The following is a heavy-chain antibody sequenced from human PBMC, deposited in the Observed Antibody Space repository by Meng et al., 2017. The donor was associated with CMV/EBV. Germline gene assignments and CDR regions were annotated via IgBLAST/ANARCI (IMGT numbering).Heavy chain of an antibody. Sequence: GSLRLSCAVYGGSFSGYYWSWIRQPPGKGLEWIGGINHSGSTNYNPSLKSRVTISVDTSKNQFSLKLSSVTAADTAVYYCARGSWFDPWGQGTLVTVSS. V-gene: IGHV4-34*01. CDR2: INHSGST. CDR1: GGSFSGYY. CDR3: ARGSWFDP. J-gene: IGHJ5*02.